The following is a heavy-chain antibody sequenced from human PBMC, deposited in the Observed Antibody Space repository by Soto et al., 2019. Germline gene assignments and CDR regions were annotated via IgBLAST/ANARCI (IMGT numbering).Heavy chain of an antibody. D-gene: IGHD3-3*01. CDR3: AKDGPDSAFDI. CDR1: GFTFSSYG. Sequence: GSLRLSCAASGFTFSSYGMHWVRQAPGKGLEWVAVISYDGSNKYYADSVKGRFTISRDNSKNTLYLQMNSLRAEDTAVYYCAKDGPDSAFDIWGQGTMVTVSS. J-gene: IGHJ3*02. V-gene: IGHV3-30*18. CDR2: ISYDGSNK.